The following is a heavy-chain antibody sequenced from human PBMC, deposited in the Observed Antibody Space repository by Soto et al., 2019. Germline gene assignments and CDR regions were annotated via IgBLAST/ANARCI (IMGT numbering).Heavy chain of an antibody. Sequence: QVQLQESGPGLVKPSETLSLICTVSGGSINSYYWTWIRQPPGKGLEWIAYVYYGGSTNYNPSLRSRLTVSVDTSKNQFSLNLNSVTAADTAVYYCARGYSSNWFRLDSWGQGILVTDSS. V-gene: IGHV4-59*01. CDR3: ARGYSSNWFRLDS. J-gene: IGHJ4*02. CDR2: VYYGGST. D-gene: IGHD6-13*01. CDR1: GGSINSYY.